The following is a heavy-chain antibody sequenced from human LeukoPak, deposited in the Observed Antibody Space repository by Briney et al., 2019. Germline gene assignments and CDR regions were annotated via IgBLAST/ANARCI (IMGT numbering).Heavy chain of an antibody. CDR2: VNPKNGAT. V-gene: IGHV1-2*02. CDR1: GYTFTGFY. Sequence: GASVKVSCKPSGYTFTGFYLHWVRQAPGQGLQWMGWVNPKNGATKYSQTFRGRVTMTRDTSIDTAYMELSSLTSDDTAIYYCARPTHRLTVTTAIDYWGQGTQVTVSS. D-gene: IGHD4-17*01. J-gene: IGHJ4*02. CDR3: ARPTHRLTVTTAIDY.